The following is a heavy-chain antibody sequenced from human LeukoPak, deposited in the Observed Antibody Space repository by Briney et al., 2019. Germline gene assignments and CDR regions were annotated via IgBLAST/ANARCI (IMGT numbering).Heavy chain of an antibody. J-gene: IGHJ4*02. Sequence: GGSLRLSCTASGFTLSTSWMSWVRQAPGRGLEWVASTKQDGSQKYYVDSVKGRFTISRDNVQNSLYLQMNSLRAEDTAVYYCARLFRDVTTFDYWGQGTLVTVSS. V-gene: IGHV3-7*01. CDR3: ARLFRDVTTFDY. CDR2: TKQDGSQK. CDR1: GFTLSTSW. D-gene: IGHD1-1*01.